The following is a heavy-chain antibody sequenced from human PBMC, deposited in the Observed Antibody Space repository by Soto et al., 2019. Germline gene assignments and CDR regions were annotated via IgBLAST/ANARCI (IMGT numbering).Heavy chain of an antibody. V-gene: IGHV4-31*03. CDR3: AXEXNVPADADAFDI. Sequence: QVQLQESGPGLVKPSQTLSLTCTVSGGSISNDNYFWSWIRQHPGKGLEWIGYIHYSGSAYYNPSLRGRVIILVDTTKNQFSMKLTSVTAADTAMXYXAXEXNVPADADAFDIWGQGTMVTVSS. CDR1: GGSISNDNYF. CDR2: IHYSGSA. J-gene: IGHJ3*02. D-gene: IGHD2-2*01.